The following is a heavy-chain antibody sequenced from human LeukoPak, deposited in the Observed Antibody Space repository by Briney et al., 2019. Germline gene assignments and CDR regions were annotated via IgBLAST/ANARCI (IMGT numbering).Heavy chain of an antibody. CDR3: ARQADYDLLTGYYKGHLDY. J-gene: IGHJ4*02. V-gene: IGHV5-51*01. CDR1: GCSFTTYW. Sequence: GESLKISCKGSGCSFTTYWIGWVRQMPGKGLEWMGIIYPGDSDTRYSPSFQGQVTFSADKSISTAYLQWSSLKASDTAMYCCARQADYDLLTGYYKGHLDYWGQGTLVTVSS. D-gene: IGHD3-9*01. CDR2: IYPGDSDT.